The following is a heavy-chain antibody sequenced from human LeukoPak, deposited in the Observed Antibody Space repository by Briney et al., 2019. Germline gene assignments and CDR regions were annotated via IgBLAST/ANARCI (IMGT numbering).Heavy chain of an antibody. CDR1: GCSTSSGGYS. Sequence: SQTLSLTCAVSGCSTSSGGYSWGWIRQPPGKGLKWFGYIYHSGSTYYNPSLKRRVTISEDTSKNQFSLKLSSVTAADTGVYCCARVAYCGGGCYRGNWYFDLWGGGTLVTVSS. J-gene: IGHJ2*01. CDR3: ARVAYCGGGCYRGNWYFDL. CDR2: IYHSGST. V-gene: IGHV4-30-2*01. D-gene: IGHD2-21*02.